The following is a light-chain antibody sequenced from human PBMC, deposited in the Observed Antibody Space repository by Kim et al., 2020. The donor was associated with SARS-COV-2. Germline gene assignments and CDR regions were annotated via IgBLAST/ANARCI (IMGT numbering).Light chain of an antibody. Sequence: GPRVPISCAGSSCGIGSNTLNWYQQHPRTAAHLLIYGNNKQRSGVPDGLSGSSYSTSAALATITLQSADDADYYYAAWYDSDNSPVFGGGTQLTVL. CDR2: GNN. CDR1: SCGIGSNT. CDR3: AAWYDSDNSPV. V-gene: IGLV1-44*01. J-gene: IGLJ3*02.